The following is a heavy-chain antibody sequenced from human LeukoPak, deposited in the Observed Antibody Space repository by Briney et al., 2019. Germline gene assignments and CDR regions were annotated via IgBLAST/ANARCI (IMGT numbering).Heavy chain of an antibody. CDR1: GFTVSSYG. D-gene: IGHD1-26*01. V-gene: IGHV3-23*01. J-gene: IGHJ6*02. Sequence: GGSLRLSCAASGFTVSSYGMTWVRLAPGKGLEWVSAFSATDGSAQYAESVKGRFTISRDNSKNSLYLQMNSLRDEDTAVYYCARYSGSCASCYYYGMDVWGQGTTVTVSS. CDR3: ARYSGSCASCYYYGMDV. CDR2: FSATDGSA.